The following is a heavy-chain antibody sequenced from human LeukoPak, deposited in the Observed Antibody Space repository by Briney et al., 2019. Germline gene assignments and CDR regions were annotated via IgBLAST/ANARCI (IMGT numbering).Heavy chain of an antibody. CDR2: ITYNGGST. CDR3: AKATLLWFGELWESIDRNSGYYFDY. V-gene: IGHV3-23*01. D-gene: IGHD3-10*01. Sequence: PGGSLRLSCEASGLAFSRHAMTWVRQAPGKGREWVSGITYNGGSTYYAESVKGRFTISRDNSKNTLYLQMNSLRAEDTAVYYCAKATLLWFGELWESIDRNSGYYFDYWGQGTLVTVSS. CDR1: GLAFSRHA. J-gene: IGHJ4*02.